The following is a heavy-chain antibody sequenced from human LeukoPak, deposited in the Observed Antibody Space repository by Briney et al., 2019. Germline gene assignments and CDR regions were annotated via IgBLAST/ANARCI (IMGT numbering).Heavy chain of an antibody. J-gene: IGHJ3*02. D-gene: IGHD1-1*01. CDR2: INSGGSSI. CDR1: GFTFSSVW. V-gene: IGHV3-74*01. Sequence: GGSLRLSCAASGFTFSSVWMYWVRQAPGKGPVWVSRINSGGSSIGYADSVKGRFTISRDNAKNTLFLQMNSLRAEDTAVYFCARGTRVGDIFDIWGQGTMVTVSS. CDR3: ARGTRVGDIFDI.